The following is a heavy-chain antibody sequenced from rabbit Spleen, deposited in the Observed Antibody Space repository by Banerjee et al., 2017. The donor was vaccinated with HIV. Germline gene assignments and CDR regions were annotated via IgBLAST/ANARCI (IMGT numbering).Heavy chain of an antibody. CDR3: ARMSVSDGRPFNL. CDR1: GFDFSSGYY. D-gene: IGHD6-1*01. CDR2: IGTNSGNT. Sequence: QSLEESGGGLVQPEGSLTLTCKASGFDFSSGYYMCWVRQAPGKGLEWIACIGTNSGNTYYASWAKGRFTISKTSSTTVTLQMTSLTDADTATYFSARMSVSDGRPFNLWGPGTLVTVS. V-gene: IGHV1S40*01. J-gene: IGHJ4*01.